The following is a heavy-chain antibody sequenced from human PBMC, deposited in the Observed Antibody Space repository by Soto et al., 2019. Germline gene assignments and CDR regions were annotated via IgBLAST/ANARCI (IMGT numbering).Heavy chain of an antibody. V-gene: IGHV4-59*01. CDR2: MYFNESP. J-gene: IGHJ4*02. Sequence: ETLSLTCTVSGASISSYYWSWIRQPPGKGLEWIGYMYFNESPKYNPSLKSRVTMSVDTSKNQFSLKLRSVTAADTAVYYCASLWNFFDFWGQGALVTVLL. D-gene: IGHD2-21*01. CDR1: GASISSYY. CDR3: ASLWNFFDF.